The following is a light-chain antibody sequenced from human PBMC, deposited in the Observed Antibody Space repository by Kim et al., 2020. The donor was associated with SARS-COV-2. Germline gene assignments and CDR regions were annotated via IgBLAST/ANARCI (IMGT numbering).Light chain of an antibody. V-gene: IGLV3-1*01. CDR1: KLGDKY. CDR3: QAWDSSTAV. J-gene: IGLJ1*01. Sequence: ELTQPPSVSVSPGQTASITCSGDKLGDKYACWYQQKPGQSPVLVIYQDSKRPSGIPERFSGSNSGNTATLTISGTQAMDEADYYCQAWDSSTAVFGTGTKVTVL. CDR2: QDS.